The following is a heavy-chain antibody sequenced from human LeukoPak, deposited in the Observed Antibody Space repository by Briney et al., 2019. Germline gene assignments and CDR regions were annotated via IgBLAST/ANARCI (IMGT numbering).Heavy chain of an antibody. CDR2: ISGSGGST. D-gene: IGHD2-15*01. Sequence: GGSLRLSCAASGFTFSSYAMSWVRQAPGSGLEWVSAISGSGGSTYYADSVKGRFTISRDNSKNMLYLQMNSLRAEDTAVYYCAKDSIVVVAARGTIDYWGQGTLVTVSS. CDR1: GFTFSSYA. CDR3: AKDSIVVVAARGTIDY. V-gene: IGHV3-23*01. J-gene: IGHJ4*02.